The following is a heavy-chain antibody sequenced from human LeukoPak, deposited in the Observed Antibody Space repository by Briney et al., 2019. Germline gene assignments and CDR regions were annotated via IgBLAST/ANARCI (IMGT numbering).Heavy chain of an antibody. J-gene: IGHJ4*02. CDR2: ISGSGGST. CDR1: GFTFSSYA. V-gene: IGHV3-23*01. Sequence: GGSLRLSCAASGFTFSSYAMSWVRQAPGKGLEWVSAISGSGGSTFYADSVKGRFTISRDNSKNTLYLQMNSLRAEDTAVYYCAKTSNRFGEWKNWGQGTLVTVSS. D-gene: IGHD3-10*01. CDR3: AKTSNRFGEWKN.